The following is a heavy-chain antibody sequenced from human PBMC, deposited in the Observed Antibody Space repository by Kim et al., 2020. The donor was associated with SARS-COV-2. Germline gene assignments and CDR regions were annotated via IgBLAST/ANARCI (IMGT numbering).Heavy chain of an antibody. CDR1: GFTFSNAW. Sequence: GGSLRLSCAASGFTFSNAWMSWVRQAPGKGLEWVGRIKSKTDGETTDYAAPVQGRFTISRDDSKNTLYLQMNSLKTEDTAVYYCTTDDYYNSNGYFPAYDSWGQGTLVTVSS. CDR2: IKSKTDGETT. J-gene: IGHJ4*02. CDR3: TTDDYYNSNGYFPAYDS. D-gene: IGHD3-22*01. V-gene: IGHV3-15*01.